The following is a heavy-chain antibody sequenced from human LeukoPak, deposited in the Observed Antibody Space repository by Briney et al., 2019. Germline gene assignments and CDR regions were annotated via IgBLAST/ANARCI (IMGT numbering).Heavy chain of an antibody. CDR3: AKRERVGTTIGH. V-gene: IGHV3-21*04. J-gene: IGHJ4*02. CDR2: ISSSSSYI. Sequence: PGGSQRLSCAASGFTFSSYSMNWVRQAPGKGLEWVSSISSSSSYIYYADSVKGRFTISRDNSKNTLYLQMNSLRAEDTAVYYCAKRERVGTTIGHWGQGTLVTVSS. CDR1: GFTFSSYS. D-gene: IGHD1/OR15-1a*01.